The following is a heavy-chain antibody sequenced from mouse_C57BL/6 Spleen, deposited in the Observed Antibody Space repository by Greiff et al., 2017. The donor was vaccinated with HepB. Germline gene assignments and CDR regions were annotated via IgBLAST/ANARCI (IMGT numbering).Heavy chain of an antibody. J-gene: IGHJ4*01. Sequence: VKLMESGAELVKPGASVKLSCKASGYTFTEYTIHWVKQRSGQGLEWIGWFYPGSGSIKYNEKFKDKATLTADKSSSTVYMELSRLTSEDSAVYFCARHEDGYDAPLAMDYWGQGTSVTVSS. CDR3: ARHEDGYDAPLAMDY. D-gene: IGHD2-2*01. V-gene: IGHV1-62-2*01. CDR1: GYTFTEYT. CDR2: FYPGSGSI.